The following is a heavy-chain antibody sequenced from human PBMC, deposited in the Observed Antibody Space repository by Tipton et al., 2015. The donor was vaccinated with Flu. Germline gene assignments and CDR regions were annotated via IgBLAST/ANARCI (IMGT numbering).Heavy chain of an antibody. V-gene: IGHV3-30*02. D-gene: IGHD6-19*01. CDR3: AKDGWDTSGWYPFDY. CDR1: GFSFGNSD. CDR2: IKDDGSLT. J-gene: IGHJ4*02. Sequence: GSLRLSCEASGFSFGNSDMHWVRQAPGKGPEWVALIKDDGSLTYYADSVKGRFTISRYNYKNTLHLQTSSLRPEDTAVYYCAKDGWDTSGWYPFDYWGQGTLVTVSA.